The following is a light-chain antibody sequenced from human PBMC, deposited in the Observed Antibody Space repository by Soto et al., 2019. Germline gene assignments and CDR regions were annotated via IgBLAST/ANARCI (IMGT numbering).Light chain of an antibody. CDR3: QHYNSFSRT. CDR1: DNIAPW. V-gene: IGKV1-5*03. CDR2: KAA. Sequence: DIQETLSPSTLSASVRDRVAITCLASDNIAPWVAWYQQKPGKAPKLLIYKAANLADEVPSRFAGSGSGTDFTLTITRLQPDDFATYYCQHYNSFSRTFGQGTKVDIK. J-gene: IGKJ1*01.